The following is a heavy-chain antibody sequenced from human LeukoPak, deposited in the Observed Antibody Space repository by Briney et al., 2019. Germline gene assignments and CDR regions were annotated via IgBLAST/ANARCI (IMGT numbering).Heavy chain of an antibody. CDR3: ARGASPKVAVFFDY. D-gene: IGHD3-16*01. Sequence: PSETLSLTCSVSGVSITSGSYYWGWLRPSAGKGLEWIGRVHSSGDIYHNAAFRSRAAVSGDASNNQFPLQLNPVTAADTAVYYCARGASPKVAVFFDYWGQGALITVSS. CDR2: VHSSGDI. CDR1: GVSITSGSYY. J-gene: IGHJ4*02. V-gene: IGHV4-61*02.